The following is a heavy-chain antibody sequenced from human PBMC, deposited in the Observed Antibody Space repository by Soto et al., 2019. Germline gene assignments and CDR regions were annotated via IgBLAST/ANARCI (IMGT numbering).Heavy chain of an antibody. CDR3: ASGPEFESLTGYFDL. CDR2: ISSSSTSV. D-gene: IGHD3-9*01. V-gene: IGHV3-21*01. Sequence: GGSLRLSCAASGFTFSSYTMNWVRQAPGKGLECVSSISSSSTSVYYADSVKGRFTISRDNAKNSLYLQMNSLRAEDTAVYYCASGPEFESLTGYFDLWGQGTLVTDCS. CDR1: GFTFSSYT. J-gene: IGHJ5*02.